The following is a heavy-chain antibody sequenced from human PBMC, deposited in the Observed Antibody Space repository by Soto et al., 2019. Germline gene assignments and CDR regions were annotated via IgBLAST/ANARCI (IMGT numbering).Heavy chain of an antibody. CDR1: GYTFSSYG. CDR3: ARDSPPVDY. CDR2: ISAYNGNT. J-gene: IGHJ4*02. V-gene: IGHV1-18*01. Sequence: QVQLVQSGAEVKKPGASVKVSCKASGYTFSSYGISWVRQAPGQGLEWMGWISAYNGNTKYAQKIQGRVTMTTDTSTSTAYIELTSPTSHDTAVYSCARDSPPVDYWGQGTLVTVSS.